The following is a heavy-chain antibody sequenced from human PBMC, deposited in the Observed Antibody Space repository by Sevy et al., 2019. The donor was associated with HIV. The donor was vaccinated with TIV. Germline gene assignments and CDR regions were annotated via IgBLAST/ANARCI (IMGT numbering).Heavy chain of an antibody. CDR2: IYYIRHI. Sequence: SETLSLTCTVSGGSITSLYWNWIRQPPGKGLEWIANIYYIRHINYNPTLKSRVTLSLDTSKNQFSLRLSSVTAADTAMYYCAGENAWGRGYSWGQRTLVTVSS. V-gene: IGHV4-59*08. CDR1: GGSITSLY. J-gene: IGHJ4*02. CDR3: AGENAWGRGYS. D-gene: IGHD1-26*01.